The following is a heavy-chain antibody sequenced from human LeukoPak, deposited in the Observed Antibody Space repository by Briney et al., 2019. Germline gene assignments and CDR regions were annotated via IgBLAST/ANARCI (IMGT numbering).Heavy chain of an antibody. CDR2: ISYDGSNE. Sequence: PGRSLRLSCAASGFTFSSYVMHWVRQAPGKGLEWVAIISYDGSNEYYADSLKGRFTISRDNSKNTLYLQMNSLRAEDTAVYYCVREIIRLGQDDYFDYWGQGTLVTVSS. J-gene: IGHJ4*02. CDR3: VREIIRLGQDDYFDY. CDR1: GFTFSSYV. V-gene: IGHV3-30*04. D-gene: IGHD3-3*02.